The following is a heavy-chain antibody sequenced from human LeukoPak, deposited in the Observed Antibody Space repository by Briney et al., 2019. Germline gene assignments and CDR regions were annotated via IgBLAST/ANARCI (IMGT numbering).Heavy chain of an antibody. CDR2: ISYDGSNK. CDR3: ARDALYEDFDY. J-gene: IGHJ4*02. Sequence: GGSLRLSCAAPGFTFSSYAMHWVRQAPGKGLEWVAVISYDGSNKYYADSVKGRFTISRDNSKNTLYLQMNSLRAEDTAVYYCARDALYEDFDYWGQGTLVTVSS. D-gene: IGHD3-16*01. V-gene: IGHV3-30-3*01. CDR1: GFTFSSYA.